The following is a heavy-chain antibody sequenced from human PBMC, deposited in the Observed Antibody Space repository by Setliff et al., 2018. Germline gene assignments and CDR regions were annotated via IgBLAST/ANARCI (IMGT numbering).Heavy chain of an antibody. CDR3: ARGFDVCGGGACYTDGPYYFDY. CDR1: GGSISRDY. V-gene: IGHV4-59*12. D-gene: IGHD2-21*02. Sequence: SETLSLTCTVSGGSISRDYWMWIRQPPGKGLEWIGYIFYSGSTNYNPALKSRVTISVDTSKNQFSLKLSSVAAADTAVYYCARGFDVCGGGACYTDGPYYFDYWGLGTLVTVSS. CDR2: IFYSGST. J-gene: IGHJ4*02.